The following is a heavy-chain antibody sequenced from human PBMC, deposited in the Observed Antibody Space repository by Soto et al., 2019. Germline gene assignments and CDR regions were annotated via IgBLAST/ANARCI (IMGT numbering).Heavy chain of an antibody. V-gene: IGHV4-39*01. D-gene: IGHD3-3*02. J-gene: IGHJ5*02. Sequence: PSETLSLTCAVYGGSFSSYYWGWIRQPPGKGLEWIGSIYYSGSTYYNPSLKSRVTISVDTSKNQFSLKLSSVTAADTAVYYCASPKIAFYNWFDPWGQGTLVTVS. CDR2: IYYSGST. CDR1: GGSFSSYY. CDR3: ASPKIAFYNWFDP.